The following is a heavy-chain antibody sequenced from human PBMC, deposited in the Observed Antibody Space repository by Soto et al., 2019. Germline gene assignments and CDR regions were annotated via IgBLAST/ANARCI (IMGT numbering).Heavy chain of an antibody. CDR3: AISVAVHDPHRAFDY. CDR2: INPDSGDT. CDR1: GYTFTGFY. V-gene: IGHV1-2*06. J-gene: IGHJ4*02. Sequence: ASVKVSCKASGYTFTGFYMHWVRQAPGQGLEWMGRINPDSGDTDHAEKFQGRVTMTRDTSISTAYMELTRLTSDDTAVYHCAISVAVHDPHRAFDYWGEGTTVAVYS. D-gene: IGHD6-19*01.